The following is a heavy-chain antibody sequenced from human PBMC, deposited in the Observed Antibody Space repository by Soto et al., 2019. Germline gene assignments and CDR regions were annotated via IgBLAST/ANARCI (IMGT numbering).Heavy chain of an antibody. J-gene: IGHJ6*03. CDR2: INPNSGGT. D-gene: IGHD6-13*01. Sequence: ASVKVSCKASGYTFTGYYMHWVRQAPGQGLGWMGWINPNSGGTNYAQKFQGWVTMTRDTSISTAYMELSRLRSDDTAVYYCARGAAAGLTPLGYYYMDVWGKGTTVTVSS. CDR3: ARGAAAGLTPLGYYYMDV. CDR1: GYTFTGYY. V-gene: IGHV1-2*04.